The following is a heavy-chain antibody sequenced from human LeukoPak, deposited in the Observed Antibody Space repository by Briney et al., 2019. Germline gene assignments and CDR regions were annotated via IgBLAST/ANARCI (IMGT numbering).Heavy chain of an antibody. J-gene: IGHJ4*02. D-gene: IGHD2-21*02. V-gene: IGHV4-34*01. Sequence: SETLSLTCAVYGGSFSGYYWSWIRQPPGKGLEWIGEINHSGSTNYNPSLKSRVTISVDTSKNQFSLKLSSVTAADTAVYYCARFTSCGSDYYTLDYWGQGTLVTVSS. CDR2: INHSGST. CDR1: GGSFSGYY. CDR3: ARFTSCGSDYYTLDY.